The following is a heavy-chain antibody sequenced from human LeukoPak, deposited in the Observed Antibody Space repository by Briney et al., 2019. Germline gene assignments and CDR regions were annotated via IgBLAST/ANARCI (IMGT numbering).Heavy chain of an antibody. D-gene: IGHD3-10*01. CDR1: GYSFTTYW. Sequence: GESLKISCRGSGYSFTTYWIGWVRQMPGKGLEWMGIIYPGDSDTRYTPSFQGQVTLSADKSINTAYLQWSSLKASDTAIYYCATYAGTSSKYFQHWGQGTLVTVSS. V-gene: IGHV5-51*01. CDR3: ATYAGTSSKYFQH. J-gene: IGHJ1*01. CDR2: IYPGDSDT.